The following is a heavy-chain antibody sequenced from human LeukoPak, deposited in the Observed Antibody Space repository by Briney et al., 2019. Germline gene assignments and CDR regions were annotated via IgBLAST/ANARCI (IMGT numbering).Heavy chain of an antibody. D-gene: IGHD6-13*01. CDR3: ARPKYSSSWYFDS. Sequence: SEALSLTCAVYGGSFTDYYWSWIRQSPGKGLEWLGEINHSGSTNYNPSLKSRVTMSVDMSKNRFSLKVNSVTAADTAVYYCARPKYSSSWYFDSWGQGTLVTVSS. CDR2: INHSGST. V-gene: IGHV4-34*01. CDR1: GGSFTDYY. J-gene: IGHJ4*02.